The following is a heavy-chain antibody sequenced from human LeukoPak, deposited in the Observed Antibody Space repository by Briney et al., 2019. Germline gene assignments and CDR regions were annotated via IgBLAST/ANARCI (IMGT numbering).Heavy chain of an antibody. V-gene: IGHV4-59*08. CDR1: GGSISSYY. Sequence: SETLSLTCTVSGGSISSYYWSWIRQPPGKGLEWIGYIYYSGSTNYNPSLKSRVTISVDTSKNQFSLKLSSVTAADTAVYYCARLGAARSDLDYWGQGTLVTVSS. CDR2: IYYSGST. D-gene: IGHD3-3*01. CDR3: ARLGAARSDLDY. J-gene: IGHJ4*02.